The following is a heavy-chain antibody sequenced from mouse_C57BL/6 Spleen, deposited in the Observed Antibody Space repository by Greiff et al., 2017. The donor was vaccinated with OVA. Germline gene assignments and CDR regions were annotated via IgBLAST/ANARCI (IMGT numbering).Heavy chain of an antibody. CDR2: IYPGDGDT. CDR3: ARERVTPRYFDV. Sequence: QVQLQQSGPELVKPGASVKISCKASGYAFSSSWMNWVKPRPGTGLEWIGRIYPGDGDTNSNGKFKGKATLTAAKSSSTAYMQLSSLTSEDSAVYFCARERVTPRYFDVWGTGTTVTVSS. CDR1: GYAFSSSW. V-gene: IGHV1-82*01. D-gene: IGHD2-2*01. J-gene: IGHJ1*03.